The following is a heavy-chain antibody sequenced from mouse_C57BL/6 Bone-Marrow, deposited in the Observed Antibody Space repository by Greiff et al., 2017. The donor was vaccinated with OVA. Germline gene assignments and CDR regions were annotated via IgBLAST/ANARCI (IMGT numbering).Heavy chain of an antibody. J-gene: IGHJ3*01. CDR3: ARWLCAY. D-gene: IGHD2-2*01. CDR2: INPNNGGT. CDR1: GYTFTDYY. Sequence: EVQLQQSGPELVKPGASVKISCKASGYTFTDYYMNWVKQSHGKSLEWIGDINPNNGGTSYNQKFKGKATLTVDKSSSTAYMELRSLTSEDSAVYYCARWLCAYWGQGTLVTVSA. V-gene: IGHV1-26*01.